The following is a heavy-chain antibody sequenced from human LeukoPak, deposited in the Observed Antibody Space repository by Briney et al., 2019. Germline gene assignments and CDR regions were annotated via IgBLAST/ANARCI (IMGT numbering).Heavy chain of an antibody. CDR2: IYHSGSTT. CDR3: ARVFGGYDGALAY. D-gene: IGHD5-12*01. Sequence: SETLSLTCAVSGDSISSNNWWSWVRQTSGKGLEWIGEIYHSGSTTIYNASLKSRVTMSVDKSKNKFSLKLTSVTAADTAVYYCARVFGGYDGALAYWGQGTLVTVSS. J-gene: IGHJ4*02. CDR1: GDSISSNNW. V-gene: IGHV4-4*02.